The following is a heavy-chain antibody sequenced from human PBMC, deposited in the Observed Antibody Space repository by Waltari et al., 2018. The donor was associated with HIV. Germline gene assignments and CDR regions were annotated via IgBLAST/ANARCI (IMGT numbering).Heavy chain of an antibody. CDR2: ISAYNGNT. CDR1: GYTFTSYG. Sequence: QVQLVQSGAEVKKPGASVKVSCKASGYTFTSYGISWVRQAPGHGLEWMGWISAYNGNTNYAQKLQGRVTMTTDTSTSTAYMELRSLRSDDTAVYYCARDQLVSDYYYYYGMDVWGQGTTVTVSS. D-gene: IGHD6-13*01. J-gene: IGHJ6*02. CDR3: ARDQLVSDYYYYYGMDV. V-gene: IGHV1-18*01.